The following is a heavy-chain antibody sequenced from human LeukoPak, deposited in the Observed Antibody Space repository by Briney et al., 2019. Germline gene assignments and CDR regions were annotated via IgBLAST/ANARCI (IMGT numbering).Heavy chain of an antibody. CDR3: ARGRIAKIVVVHSFSYGMDV. V-gene: IGHV4-34*01. CDR2: INDYTGDS. CDR1: DGSFTDYF. Sequence: PSETLSLTCTVFDGSFTDYFWTWIRHSPGKVLEWIGEINDYTGDSKYNPSLNSRVSTSLEKSKNQLSLELRSVTAADTAVYYCARGRIAKIVVVHSFSYGMDVWGQGTTVTVSS. D-gene: IGHD3-22*01. J-gene: IGHJ6*02.